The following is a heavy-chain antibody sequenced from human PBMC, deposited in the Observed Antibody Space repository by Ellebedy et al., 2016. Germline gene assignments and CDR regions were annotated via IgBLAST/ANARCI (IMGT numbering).Heavy chain of an antibody. V-gene: IGHV3-30*03. CDR1: GFTFSSYG. CDR3: ASSGYSYGQDY. Sequence: GESLKISXAASGFTFSSYGMHWVRQAPGKGLEWVAVISYDGSNKYYADSVKGRFTISRDNSKNTLYLQMNSLRAEDTAVYYCASSGYSYGQDYWGQGTLVTVSS. CDR2: ISYDGSNK. J-gene: IGHJ4*02. D-gene: IGHD5-18*01.